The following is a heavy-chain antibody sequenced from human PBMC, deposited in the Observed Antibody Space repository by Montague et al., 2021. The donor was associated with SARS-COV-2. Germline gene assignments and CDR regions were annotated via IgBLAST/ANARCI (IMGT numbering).Heavy chain of an antibody. J-gene: IGHJ4*02. V-gene: IGHV3-23*01. D-gene: IGHD3-22*01. CDR1: GFTFSNYA. CDR2: FSGSGGST. Sequence: SLRLSCAASGFTFSNYAMSWVRQAPGKGLEWVSAFSGSGGSTYYADSVKGRFTISRDTSKNTLYLQMNSLRAEDTAVYYCAKDADYYDNSGYYWFDYWGQGTLVTVSS. CDR3: AKDADYYDNSGYYWFDY.